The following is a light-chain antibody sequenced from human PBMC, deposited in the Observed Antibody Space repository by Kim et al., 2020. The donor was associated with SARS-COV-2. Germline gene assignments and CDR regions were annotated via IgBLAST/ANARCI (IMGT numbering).Light chain of an antibody. CDR3: CSYADTIAFVI. Sequence: QSITISCTGTSSDVGTYNLVSWYQQYPGKAPKLIIYEVNNRPSGVSNRFSGSKSGNTASLAISGLQAEDEADYYCCSYADTIAFVIFGGGTQLTVL. CDR2: EVN. J-gene: IGLJ2*01. V-gene: IGLV2-23*02. CDR1: SSDVGTYNL.